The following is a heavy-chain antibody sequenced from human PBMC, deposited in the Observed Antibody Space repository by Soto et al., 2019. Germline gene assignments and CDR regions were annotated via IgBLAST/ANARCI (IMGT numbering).Heavy chain of an antibody. Sequence: GGSLRLSCAASGFTFSSYEMNWVRQAPGKGLEWVSYISSSGSTIYYADSVKGRFTISRDNAKNSLYLQMNSLRAEDTAVYYCARDHDDLNWFEPWGQGTLVTVSS. CDR3: ARDHDDLNWFEP. J-gene: IGHJ5*02. D-gene: IGHD4-17*01. CDR1: GFTFSSYE. V-gene: IGHV3-48*03. CDR2: ISSSGSTI.